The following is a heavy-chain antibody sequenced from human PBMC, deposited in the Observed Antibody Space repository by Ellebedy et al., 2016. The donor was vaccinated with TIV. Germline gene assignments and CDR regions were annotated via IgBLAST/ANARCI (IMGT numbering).Heavy chain of an antibody. D-gene: IGHD2-15*01. CDR1: GFTFSSYG. CDR2: IRFEGSNE. V-gene: IGHV3-30*02. Sequence: PGGSLRLSCVASGFTFSSYGMHWVRQAPGEGLEWVAFIRFEGSNENYADSVKGRFTISRDNPKNTLYLQMNSLRAEDTAVYYCAKELVVVAATVFDYWGQGTLVTVSS. J-gene: IGHJ4*02. CDR3: AKELVVVAATVFDY.